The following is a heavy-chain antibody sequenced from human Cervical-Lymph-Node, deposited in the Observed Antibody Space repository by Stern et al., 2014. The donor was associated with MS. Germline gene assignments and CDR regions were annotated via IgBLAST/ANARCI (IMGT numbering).Heavy chain of an antibody. CDR2: IYPDDSDI. CDR3: ARPPPRRKWDDPNYGMDV. V-gene: IGHV5-51*03. CDR1: GYTFTNNW. D-gene: IGHD1-1*01. J-gene: IGHJ6*02. Sequence: EVQLVESGAEVKKPGESLKISCKGSGYTFTNNWIAWVRQMPGKGLEWMGIIYPDDSDIRYSPSLQGQVTISADQSIRTASLQWRSLKAADSAVYYCARPPPRRKWDDPNYGMDVWGQGTTVTVSS.